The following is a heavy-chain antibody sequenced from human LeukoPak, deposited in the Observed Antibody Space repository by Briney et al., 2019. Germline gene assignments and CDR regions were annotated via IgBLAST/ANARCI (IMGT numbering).Heavy chain of an antibody. CDR1: GFTSSSYA. J-gene: IGHJ5*02. D-gene: IGHD2-15*01. Sequence: PGGSLRLSCAASGFTSSSYAMSWVRQAPGKGLEWVSAISSSGGRTYYADSVKGRFTISRDNSKNTLYLQMNSLRAEDTAVYYCAKDVRVCSGGSCYGWFDPWGQGTLVTVSS. CDR3: AKDVRVCSGGSCYGWFDP. V-gene: IGHV3-23*01. CDR2: ISSSGGRT.